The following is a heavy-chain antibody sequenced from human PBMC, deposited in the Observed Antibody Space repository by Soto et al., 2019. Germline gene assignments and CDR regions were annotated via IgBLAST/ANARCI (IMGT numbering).Heavy chain of an antibody. CDR1: VFTFSSYA. Sequence: WWSLRLSCSASVFTFSSYAMSWFRQAPGKGLEWVSAISGSGGSTYYADSVKGRFTISRDNSKNTLYLQMNSLRAEDTAVYYCAKVNWNYVPGAFDIWGQGTMVTVSS. CDR2: ISGSGGST. V-gene: IGHV3-23*01. CDR3: AKVNWNYVPGAFDI. J-gene: IGHJ3*02. D-gene: IGHD1-7*01.